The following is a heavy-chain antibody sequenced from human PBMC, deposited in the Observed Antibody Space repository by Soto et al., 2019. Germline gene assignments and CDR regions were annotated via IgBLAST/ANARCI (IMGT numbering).Heavy chain of an antibody. Sequence: GESLKISCAASGFTFSSYAMSWVRQAPGKGLEWVSAISGSGGSTYYADSVKGRFTISRDNSKNTLYLQMNSLRAEDTAVYYCAVPPNVVTEDYYYGMDVWGQGTTVTVSS. J-gene: IGHJ6*02. CDR2: ISGSGGST. CDR1: GFTFSSYA. V-gene: IGHV3-23*01. D-gene: IGHD2-21*02. CDR3: AVPPNVVTEDYYYGMDV.